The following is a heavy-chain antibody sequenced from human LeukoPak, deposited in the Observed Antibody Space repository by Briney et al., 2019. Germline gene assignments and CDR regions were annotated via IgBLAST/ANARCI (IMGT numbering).Heavy chain of an antibody. D-gene: IGHD1-14*01. J-gene: IGHJ4*02. Sequence: PGGSLRLSCAASGFTFTKYWMTWVRQAPGKGLEGVGNIKQDGSDKNYMDSVKGRFTISRDNTKNSVYLQMSSLRAEDTALYYCAREVWGPEYWVQGTLVTVSS. CDR3: AREVWGPEY. V-gene: IGHV3-7*01. CDR1: GFTFTKYW. CDR2: IKQDGSDK.